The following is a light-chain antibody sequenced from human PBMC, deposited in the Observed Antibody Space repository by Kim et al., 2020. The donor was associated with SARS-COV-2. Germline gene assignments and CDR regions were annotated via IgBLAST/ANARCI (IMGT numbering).Light chain of an antibody. CDR1: SSDVGGYDL. V-gene: IGLV2-11*01. CDR2: DVS. Sequence: QSALTQPRSVSGSPGQSVTISCTGTSSDVGGYDLVSWYQQLPGKAPKLMIYDVSKWPSGVPDRFSGTKSGNTASLTISGLQAEDEADYYCCSYAGSYTWVFGGGTQLTVL. J-gene: IGLJ3*02. CDR3: CSYAGSYTWV.